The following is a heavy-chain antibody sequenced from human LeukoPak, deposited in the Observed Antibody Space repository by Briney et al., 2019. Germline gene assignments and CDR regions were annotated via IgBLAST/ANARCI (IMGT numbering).Heavy chain of an antibody. CDR2: ISSSSSTI. CDR1: GFTFSSYG. V-gene: IGHV3-48*01. J-gene: IGHJ6*03. D-gene: IGHD3-3*01. CDR3: AREFYDFWSGYYPHYYYYYYMDV. Sequence: PGGSLRLSCAASGFTFSSYGMSWVRQAPGKGLEWVSYISSSSSTIYYADSVKGRFTISRDNAKNSLYLQMNSLRAEDTAVYYCAREFYDFWSGYYPHYYYYYYMDVWGKGTTVTVS.